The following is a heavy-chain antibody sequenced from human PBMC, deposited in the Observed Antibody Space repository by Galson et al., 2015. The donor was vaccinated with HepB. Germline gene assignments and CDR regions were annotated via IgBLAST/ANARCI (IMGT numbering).Heavy chain of an antibody. V-gene: IGHV7-4-1*02. CDR1: GYTFTSYA. D-gene: IGHD5-24*01. J-gene: IGHJ5*02. CDR2: INTNTGNP. Sequence: SGYTFTSYAMNWVRQAPGQGLEWMGWINTNTGNPTYGQGFTGRFVFSLDTSVSTAYLQISSLKAEDTAVYYCARRNGNSWFDPWGQGTLVTVSS. CDR3: ARRNGNSWFDP.